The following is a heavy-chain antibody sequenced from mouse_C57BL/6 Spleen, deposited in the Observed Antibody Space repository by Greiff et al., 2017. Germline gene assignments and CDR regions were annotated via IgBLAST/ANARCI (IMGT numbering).Heavy chain of an antibody. D-gene: IGHD2-1*01. CDR3: ARDYYGNPFDY. Sequence: VQLVESGAELVRPGASVKLSCKASGYTFTDYYINWVKQRPGQGLEWIARIYPGSGNTYYNEKFKGKATLTAEKSSSTAYMQLSSLTSEDSAVYFCARDYYGNPFDYWGQGTTLTVSS. CDR2: IYPGSGNT. CDR1: GYTFTDYY. V-gene: IGHV1-76*01. J-gene: IGHJ2*01.